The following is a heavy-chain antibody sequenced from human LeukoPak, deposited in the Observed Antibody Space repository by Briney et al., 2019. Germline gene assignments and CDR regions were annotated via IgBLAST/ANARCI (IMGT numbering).Heavy chain of an antibody. CDR1: GYTFTSYY. V-gene: IGHV1-46*01. CDR3: AAPNYGSGSYSEY. D-gene: IGHD3-10*01. CDR2: INPSGGST. J-gene: IGHJ4*02. Sequence: ASVKVSCKASGYTFTSYYMHWVRQAPGQGLEWMGIINPSGGSTSYAQKFQERVTITRDMSTSTAYMELSSLRSEDTAVYYCAAPNYGSGSYSEYWGQGTLVTVSS.